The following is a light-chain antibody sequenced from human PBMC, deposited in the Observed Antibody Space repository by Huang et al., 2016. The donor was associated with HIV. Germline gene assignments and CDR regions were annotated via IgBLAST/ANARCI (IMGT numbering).Light chain of an antibody. J-gene: IGKJ3*01. V-gene: IGKV3-15*01. CDR1: QSVNNK. CDR2: GAS. Sequence: EIVMTQSPATLSVSPGERATLSCRASQSVNNKLAWYQQKRGQAPRFLIYGASTRATGSPARFSGSGSGTEFTLTISSLQSEDFAFYYCQQYNNWGIFTFGPGTKVDIK. CDR3: QQYNNWGIFT.